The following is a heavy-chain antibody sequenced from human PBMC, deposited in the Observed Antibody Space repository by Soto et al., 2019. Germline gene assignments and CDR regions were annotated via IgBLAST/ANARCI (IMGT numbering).Heavy chain of an antibody. CDR2: IIPIFGTA. CDR1: GGTFSSYA. V-gene: IGHV1-69*13. Sequence: SVKVSCKASGGTFSSYAISWVRQAPGQGLEWMGGIIPIFGTANYAQKFQGRVTITADESTSTAYMELSSLRSEDTAVYYCAKVVVATHDAFDIWGQGTMVTVSS. J-gene: IGHJ3*02. CDR3: AKVVVATHDAFDI. D-gene: IGHD2-15*01.